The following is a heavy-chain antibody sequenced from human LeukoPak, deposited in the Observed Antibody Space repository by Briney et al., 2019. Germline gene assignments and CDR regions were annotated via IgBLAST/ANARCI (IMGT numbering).Heavy chain of an antibody. Sequence: MSSETLSLTCTVSGSSISSYYWSWIRQPPGKGLEWIGYIYYSGSTNYNPSLKSRVTMSVDTSKNQFSLKLYSVTAADTAVYYCARFAAVAGPYYFDYWGQGTLVTVSS. CDR3: ARFAAVAGPYYFDY. J-gene: IGHJ4*02. CDR2: IYYSGST. D-gene: IGHD6-19*01. V-gene: IGHV4-59*08. CDR1: GSSISSYY.